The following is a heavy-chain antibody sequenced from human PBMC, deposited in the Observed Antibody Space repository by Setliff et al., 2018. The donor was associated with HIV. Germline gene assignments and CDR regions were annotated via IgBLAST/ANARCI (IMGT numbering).Heavy chain of an antibody. J-gene: IGHJ3*01. Sequence: SETLSLTCTVSGDPINSHYWSWIRQPPGEGLEWIGHISYSEYTNYDPSLKSRVTISLDTSKKHFSLDLYSVTAADTAVYYCARDHNSGTLHAFDLWGQGTKVTVSS. CDR1: GDPINSHY. D-gene: IGHD1-26*01. CDR3: ARDHNSGTLHAFDL. CDR2: ISYSEYT. V-gene: IGHV4-59*11.